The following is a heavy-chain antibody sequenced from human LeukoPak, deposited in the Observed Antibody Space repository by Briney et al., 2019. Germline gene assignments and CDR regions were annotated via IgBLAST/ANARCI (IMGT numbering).Heavy chain of an antibody. CDR3: AREYLGVGTIDY. V-gene: IGHV3-66*01. CDR2: ISYDGDT. Sequence: GGSLRLSCAASGFTVRSYYMSWVRQAPGKGLEWVSVISYDGDTYYADSVKGRITISRDISKNTVYLQMNSLRAEDTAACYCAREYLGVGTIDYWGQGTLVTVSS. D-gene: IGHD1-26*01. CDR1: GFTVRSYY. J-gene: IGHJ4*02.